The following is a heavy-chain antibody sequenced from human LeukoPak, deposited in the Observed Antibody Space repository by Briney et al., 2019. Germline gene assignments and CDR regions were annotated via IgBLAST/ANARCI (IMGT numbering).Heavy chain of an antibody. D-gene: IGHD6-13*01. CDR2: IIPIFGTA. CDR3: ARAAYSSSWYGWFDP. CDR1: GGTFSSYA. J-gene: IGHJ5*02. V-gene: IGHV1-69*05. Sequence: ASVKVSCKASGGTFSSYAISWVRQAPGQGLEWMGGIIPIFGTANYAQKFQGRVTITTDESTSAAYMELSSLRSEDTAVYYCARAAYSSSWYGWFDPWGQGTLVTVSS.